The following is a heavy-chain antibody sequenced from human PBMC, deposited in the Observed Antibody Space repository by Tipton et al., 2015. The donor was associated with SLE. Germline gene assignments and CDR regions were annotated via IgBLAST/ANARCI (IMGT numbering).Heavy chain of an antibody. CDR2: IYHSGST. J-gene: IGHJ4*02. CDR3: ARVWRQIANSFDY. V-gene: IGHV4-4*02. CDR1: GGSISSSNW. Sequence: TLSLTCAVSGGSISSSNWWSWVRQPPGKGLEWIGEIYHSGSTIYNPSLKSRVTISVDKSKNQFSLKLSSVTAEGPAVYYCARVWRQIANSFDYWGQGPRVTVSS. D-gene: IGHD2-21*01.